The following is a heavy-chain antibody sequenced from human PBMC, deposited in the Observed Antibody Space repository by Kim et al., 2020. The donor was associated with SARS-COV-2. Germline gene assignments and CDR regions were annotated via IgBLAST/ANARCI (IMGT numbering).Heavy chain of an antibody. V-gene: IGHV3-23*01. Sequence: GGSLRLSCVASGFTFDIYAMSWVRQAPGKGLEWVSVISGGGVNKFYADSVRGRFTISRDNSKNTLFLQMNSLRDEDTALHYFGKVVIMDDYNYYYYYGM. CDR3: GKVVIMDDYNYYYYYGM. J-gene: IGHJ6*01. D-gene: IGHD2-21*01. CDR1: GFTFDIYA. CDR2: ISGGGVNK.